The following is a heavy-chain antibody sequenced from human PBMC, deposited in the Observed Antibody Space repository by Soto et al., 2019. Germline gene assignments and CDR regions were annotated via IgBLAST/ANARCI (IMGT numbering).Heavy chain of an antibody. CDR2: IYHSGST. CDR3: ARDAPYDYVWGSYRGFDY. J-gene: IGHJ4*02. V-gene: IGHV4-4*02. CDR1: GGSISSSNW. Sequence: QVQLQESGPGLVKPSGTLSLTCAVSGGSISSSNWWSWVRQPPGKGLEWIGEIYHSGSTNYNPSLKRRVTISVDKSKNQFSLKLSSVTAADTAVYYCARDAPYDYVWGSYRGFDYWGQGTLVTVSS. D-gene: IGHD3-16*02.